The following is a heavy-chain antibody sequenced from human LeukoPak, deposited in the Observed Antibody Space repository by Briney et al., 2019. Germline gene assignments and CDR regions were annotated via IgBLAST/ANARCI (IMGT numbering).Heavy chain of an antibody. CDR3: ARDRLSSGYYFGVISGGSDAFDI. D-gene: IGHD3-22*01. Sequence: ASVKVSCKASGYTFTNYYMHWVRQRPGQGLEWMGIINPSGGSTSYAQKFQGRVTMTRDTSTSTVYMELSSLRSEDTAVYYCARDRLSSGYYFGVISGGSDAFDIWGQGTMVTVSS. CDR1: GYTFTNYY. J-gene: IGHJ3*02. CDR2: INPSGGST. V-gene: IGHV1-46*01.